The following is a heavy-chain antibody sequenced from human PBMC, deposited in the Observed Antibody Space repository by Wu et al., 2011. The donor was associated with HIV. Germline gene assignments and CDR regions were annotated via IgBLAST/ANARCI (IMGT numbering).Heavy chain of an antibody. Sequence: SCKASGYTFTNYDISWVRQATGQGLEWMGWMNPNSGDTGYAQKFQGRVTMTRDTSITTAYMELSRLRSDDTAVYYCARDPYSSSFYYYYFMDVWGKGTTVTVSS. CDR2: MNPNSGDT. CDR1: GYTFTNYD. CDR3: ARDPYSSSFYYYYFMDV. V-gene: IGHV1-8*02. D-gene: IGHD6-6*01. J-gene: IGHJ6*03.